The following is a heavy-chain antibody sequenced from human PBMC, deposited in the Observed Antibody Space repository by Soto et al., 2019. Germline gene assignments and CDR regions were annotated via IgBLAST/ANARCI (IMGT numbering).Heavy chain of an antibody. CDR2: INHSGST. Sequence: QVQLQQWGAGLLKPSETLSLTCAAYGGSFSGYYWSWVRQPPGKGLEWIGEINHSGSTNYNPSLKSRVTISVDTSKNQFSLKLSSVTAADTAVYYCARVHPYYYDSSGYYHDYWGQGTLVTVSS. CDR3: ARVHPYYYDSSGYYHDY. J-gene: IGHJ4*02. D-gene: IGHD3-22*01. CDR1: GGSFSGYY. V-gene: IGHV4-34*01.